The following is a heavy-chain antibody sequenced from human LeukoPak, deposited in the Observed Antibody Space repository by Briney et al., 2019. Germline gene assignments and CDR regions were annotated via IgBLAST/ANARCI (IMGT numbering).Heavy chain of an antibody. D-gene: IGHD2-15*01. J-gene: IGHJ4*02. CDR1: GFTFDDYA. V-gene: IGHV3-9*03. Sequence: GRSLRLSCAACGFTFDDYAMHWVRHAPGKGLEWVSGIRWNSGSIVYADSVKGRFTISRDNAKNSLYLQMNSLRAEDMALYYCAKALLRGYCSGGSCHPFDYWGQGTLVTVSS. CDR3: AKALLRGYCSGGSCHPFDY. CDR2: IRWNSGSI.